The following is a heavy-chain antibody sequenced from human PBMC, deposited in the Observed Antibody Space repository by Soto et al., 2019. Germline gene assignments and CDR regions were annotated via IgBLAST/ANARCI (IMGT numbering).Heavy chain of an antibody. D-gene: IGHD4-4*01. CDR3: ARGFSSTTTYYYYMDV. CDR1: GFTVRTTY. Sequence: SLRLSCAASGFTVRTTYMSWVRQAPGKELQWVSVIYSGGDTYYADSVKGRFIISTDNSKNTLLLQMNSLRVEDTAVYYCARGFSSTTTYYYYMDVWGKGTTVTVSS. V-gene: IGHV3-66*01. J-gene: IGHJ6*03. CDR2: IYSGGDT.